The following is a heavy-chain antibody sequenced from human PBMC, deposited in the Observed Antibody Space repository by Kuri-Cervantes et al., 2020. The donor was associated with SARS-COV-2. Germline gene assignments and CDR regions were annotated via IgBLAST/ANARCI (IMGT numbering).Heavy chain of an antibody. Sequence: SVMVSCKASGGTFSSYAISWVRQAPGQGLEWMGGIIPIFGTANYAQKFQGRVTITADKSTSTAYMELSNLRSEDTAVYYCARGGGYCSSTSCPSDYWGQGTLVTVSS. V-gene: IGHV1-69*06. D-gene: IGHD2-2*01. CDR2: IIPIFGTA. CDR3: ARGGGYCSSTSCPSDY. J-gene: IGHJ4*02. CDR1: GGTFSSYA.